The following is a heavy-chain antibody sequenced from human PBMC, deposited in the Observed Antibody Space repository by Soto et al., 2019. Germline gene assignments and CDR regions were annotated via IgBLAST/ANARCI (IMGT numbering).Heavy chain of an antibody. Sequence: HGESLKISCKGSGYSFTSYWIGWVRQMPGKGLKWMGIIYPGDSDTRYSPSFQGQVTISADKSISTAYLQWSSLKASDTAMYYCASSEGGPPYYCYYGMDDWVQGTTVTVTS. V-gene: IGHV5-51*01. J-gene: IGHJ6*02. D-gene: IGHD3-10*01. CDR2: IYPGDSDT. CDR3: ASSEGGPPYYCYYGMDD. CDR1: GYSFTSYW.